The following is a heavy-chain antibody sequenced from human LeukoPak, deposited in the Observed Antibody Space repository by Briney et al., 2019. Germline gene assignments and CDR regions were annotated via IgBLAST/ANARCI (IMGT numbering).Heavy chain of an antibody. CDR2: IYYSGST. Sequence: SETLSLTCTVSGGSISSYYWSWIRQPPGKGLEWIGYIYYSGSTNYNPSLKSRVTISVDTSKNQFSLKLSSVTAADTAVYYCARLKRWLQFDYYYGMDVWGQGTTVTVSS. J-gene: IGHJ6*02. V-gene: IGHV4-59*08. CDR1: GGSISSYY. CDR3: ARLKRWLQFDYYYGMDV. D-gene: IGHD5-24*01.